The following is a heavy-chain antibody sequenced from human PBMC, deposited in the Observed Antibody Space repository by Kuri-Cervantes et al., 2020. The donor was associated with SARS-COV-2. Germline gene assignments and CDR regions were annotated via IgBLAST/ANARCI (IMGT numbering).Heavy chain of an antibody. CDR2: INPNSGGT. D-gene: IGHD3-10*01. Sequence: GGSLRLSCKASGYTFSDYYMYWVRQAPGQGLEWMGWINPNSGGTNYAQKFQGWVTMTRDTSISTAYMGLSRLRSDDTAVYYCARGMVRGLIQYYYYGMDVWGQGTTVTVSS. CDR1: GYTFSDYY. CDR3: ARGMVRGLIQYYYYGMDV. J-gene: IGHJ6*02. V-gene: IGHV1-2*04.